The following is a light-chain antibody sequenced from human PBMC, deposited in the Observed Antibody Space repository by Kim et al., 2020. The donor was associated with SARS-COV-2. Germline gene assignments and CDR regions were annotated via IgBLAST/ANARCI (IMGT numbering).Light chain of an antibody. Sequence: ASVGNRVTITCRASQGISSYLAWYQQKPGKAPKLLIYAASTLQSGVPSRFSGSGSGTDFTLTISSLQPEDFATYYCQQLNSYPWTFGQGTKVDIK. V-gene: IGKV1-9*01. J-gene: IGKJ1*01. CDR3: QQLNSYPWT. CDR1: QGISSY. CDR2: AAS.